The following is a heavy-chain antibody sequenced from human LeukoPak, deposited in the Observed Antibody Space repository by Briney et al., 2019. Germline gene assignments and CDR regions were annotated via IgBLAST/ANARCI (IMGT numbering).Heavy chain of an antibody. Sequence: SETLSLTCTVSGGSISTYYWSWIRQPAGKGLEWIGRIHTTGGTRYNPSLKSRITMSIDASKNQFSLKLSSVTAADTAVYYCARDLALGYCPSSNCSSPLFDYRGQGTLVTVSS. CDR2: IHTTGGT. CDR3: ARDLALGYCPSSNCSSPLFDY. V-gene: IGHV4-4*07. D-gene: IGHD2-2*01. CDR1: GGSISTYY. J-gene: IGHJ4*02.